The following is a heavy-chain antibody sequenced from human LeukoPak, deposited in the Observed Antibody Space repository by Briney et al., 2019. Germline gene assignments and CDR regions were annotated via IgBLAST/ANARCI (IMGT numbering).Heavy chain of an antibody. D-gene: IGHD4-23*01. CDR1: GFIVSNNY. CDR2: IYSGEST. J-gene: IGHJ4*02. Sequence: GGSLRLSCAASGFIVSNNYMSWVRQAPGEGLEWVSAIYSGESTGYAGSVRGRFTISRDNSKNMLYLQMNSLRTEDTAVYYCATLYGGQRADGYWGQGTLVTVSS. CDR3: ATLYGGQRADGY. V-gene: IGHV3-53*01.